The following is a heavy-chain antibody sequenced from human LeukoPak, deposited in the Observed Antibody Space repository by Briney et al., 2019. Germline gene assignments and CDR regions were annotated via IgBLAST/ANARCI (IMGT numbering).Heavy chain of an antibody. J-gene: IGHJ4*02. D-gene: IGHD1-26*01. CDR2: IKTDGSIT. CDR1: GFSFSVYW. Sequence: GGSLRLSCAASGFSFSVYWMHWVRQAPGKGPVWVSRIKTDGSITDYADFVKGRFTISRDNAKNFLYLQMNSLRAEDTAVYYCARRRYSGSSQHFDYWGQGTLVTVSS. CDR3: ARRRYSGSSQHFDY. V-gene: IGHV3-74*01.